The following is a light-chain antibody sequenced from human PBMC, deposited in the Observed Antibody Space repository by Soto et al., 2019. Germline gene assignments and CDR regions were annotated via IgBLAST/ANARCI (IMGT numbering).Light chain of an antibody. CDR1: QGINSY. CDR3: QHYNSHSEA. J-gene: IGKJ1*01. CDR2: GAS. Sequence: IQLTQSPSSLSASVGDRVTITCRASQGINSYLAWYQQKPGEAPKLLIYGASTLQSGVPSRFSGSGSGTEFTLTISSLQPDDFATYYCQHYNSHSEAFGQGTKVDIK. V-gene: IGKV1-9*01.